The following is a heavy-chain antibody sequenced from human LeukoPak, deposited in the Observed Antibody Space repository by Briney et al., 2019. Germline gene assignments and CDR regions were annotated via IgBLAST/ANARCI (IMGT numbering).Heavy chain of an antibody. J-gene: IGHJ6*02. CDR1: GFTFSGYW. Sequence: PGGTLRLSCAGSGFTFSGYWMHWVRQAPGKGLEWVAVISYDGSDKYYADSVKGRFTISRDISRNTLYLQMNSLRVEDTAVYYCARELVWFGAVMDVWGQGTTVTVSS. V-gene: IGHV3-30*03. D-gene: IGHD3-10*01. CDR3: ARELVWFGAVMDV. CDR2: ISYDGSDK.